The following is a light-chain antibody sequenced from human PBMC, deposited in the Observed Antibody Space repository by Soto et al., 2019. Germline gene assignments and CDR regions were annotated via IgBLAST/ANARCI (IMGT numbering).Light chain of an antibody. CDR2: DAS. CDR1: QDISKY. J-gene: IGKJ2*01. Sequence: DIPMTQSPSSLSASVGDRVTITCQASQDISKYLNWYQLQPGKAPRLLIYDASNVDAGVPSRFSGSGSGTDFTLTISSLQPEDIATYFCQQFDTLPPAFGQGTKLEIK. CDR3: QQFDTLPPA. V-gene: IGKV1-33*01.